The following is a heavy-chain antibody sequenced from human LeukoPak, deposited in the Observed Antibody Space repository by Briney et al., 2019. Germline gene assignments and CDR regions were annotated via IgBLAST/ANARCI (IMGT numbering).Heavy chain of an antibody. Sequence: ASVKVSCKASGYTFTGYYMHWVRQAPGQGLEWMGWINPNSGGTNYAQKFQGRVTMTRDTSISTAYMELSRLRSDDTAVYYCARAKGAVACFDYWGQGTLVTVSS. CDR3: ARAKGAVACFDY. V-gene: IGHV1-2*02. CDR2: INPNSGGT. D-gene: IGHD6-19*01. J-gene: IGHJ4*02. CDR1: GYTFTGYY.